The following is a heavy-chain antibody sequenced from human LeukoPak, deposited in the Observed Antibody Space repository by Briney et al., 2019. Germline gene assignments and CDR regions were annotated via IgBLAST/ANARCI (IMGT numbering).Heavy chain of an antibody. V-gene: IGHV4-59*12. Sequence: SETLSLTCTVSGGSISSYYWSWIRQSPGKGLEWIGSIYHSGSTYYNPSLKSRVTISVDTSKNQFSLKLSSVTAADTAVYYCARDNLQRLGRSSWFDWGQETLVTVSS. CDR1: GGSISSYY. D-gene: IGHD6-13*01. CDR2: IYHSGST. J-gene: IGHJ4*02. CDR3: ARDNLQRLGRSSWFD.